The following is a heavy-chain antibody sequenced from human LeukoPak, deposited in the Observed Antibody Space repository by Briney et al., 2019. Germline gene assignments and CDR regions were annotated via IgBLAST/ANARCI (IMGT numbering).Heavy chain of an antibody. J-gene: IGHJ3*01. Sequence: ASVKVSCKASGGTFSSYAISWVRQAPGQGLEWMGGIIPIFGTANYAQKFQGRVTMTRDMSANTVYMEMSSLRSEDTAVYYCARWAIPSVKDDAFDLWGQGTLVTVSS. CDR3: ARWAIPSVKDDAFDL. CDR2: IIPIFGTA. V-gene: IGHV1-69*05. D-gene: IGHD2-2*02. CDR1: GGTFSSYA.